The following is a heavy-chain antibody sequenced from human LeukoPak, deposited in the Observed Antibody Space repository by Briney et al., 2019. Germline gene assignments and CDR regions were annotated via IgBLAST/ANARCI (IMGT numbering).Heavy chain of an antibody. Sequence: SETLSLTCAVYGGSFSGYYWSWIRQPPGKGLEWIGEINHSGSTNYNPSLKSRVTISVDTSKNQFSLKLSSVTAADTAVYYCAREKMGTPPWPSRKSYWYFDLWGRGTLVTVSS. V-gene: IGHV4-34*01. J-gene: IGHJ2*01. D-gene: IGHD7-27*01. CDR2: INHSGST. CDR1: GGSFSGYY. CDR3: AREKMGTPPWPSRKSYWYFDL.